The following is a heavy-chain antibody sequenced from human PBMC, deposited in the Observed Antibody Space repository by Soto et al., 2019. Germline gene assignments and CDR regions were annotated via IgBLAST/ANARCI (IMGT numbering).Heavy chain of an antibody. Sequence: QVQLVQSGAEVKKPGSSVKVSCKASGGTFSSYAISWVRQAPGQGLEWMGGIIPIFGTANYAQKFQGRVTITADESTSTAYMELSSLRSEDTAVYDCARDLTTVTTLTDRPLKDAFDVWGQGTMVTVSS. D-gene: IGHD4-17*01. CDR2: IIPIFGTA. J-gene: IGHJ3*01. CDR3: ARDLTTVTTLTDRPLKDAFDV. CDR1: GGTFSSYA. V-gene: IGHV1-69*01.